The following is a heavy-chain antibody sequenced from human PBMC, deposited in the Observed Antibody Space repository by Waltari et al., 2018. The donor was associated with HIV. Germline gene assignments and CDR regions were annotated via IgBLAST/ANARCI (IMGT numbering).Heavy chain of an antibody. D-gene: IGHD2-2*01. Sequence: QVQLKEWRAGLLRPSETLSLTCDIYGGSLSGYFWSWIRLSPGRGLERVGEINQNGETHYTPSLKSRVVMSIDTTKSHFSLNISTVSAADTTTYFCARTPQLRGRPFDRWGQGAPVTVSS. CDR1: GGSLSGYF. J-gene: IGHJ5*02. CDR2: INQNGET. CDR3: ARTPQLRGRPFDR. V-gene: IGHV4-34*02.